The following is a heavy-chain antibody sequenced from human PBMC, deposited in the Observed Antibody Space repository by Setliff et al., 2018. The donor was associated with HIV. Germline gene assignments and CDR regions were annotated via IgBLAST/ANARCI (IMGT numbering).Heavy chain of an antibody. D-gene: IGHD6-19*01. Sequence: GASVKVSCKASGYVFSSYAVNWVRQAPGQGLEWMGRIIPIFGSANYAQKFQGRVTITADRSASTTYMELSSLRSEDTAVYYCARVPYSSGYWGQGTLVTVSS. V-gene: IGHV1-69*06. J-gene: IGHJ4*02. CDR3: ARVPYSSGY. CDR2: IIPIFGSA. CDR1: GYVFSSYA.